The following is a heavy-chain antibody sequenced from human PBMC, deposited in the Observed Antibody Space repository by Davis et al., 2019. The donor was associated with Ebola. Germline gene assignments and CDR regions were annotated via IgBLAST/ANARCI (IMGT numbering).Heavy chain of an antibody. CDR1: GFTFSTYW. V-gene: IGHV3-74*01. Sequence: GESLKISCAASGFTFSTYWMHWVRQAPGKGLVWVARISDDVSDTTYADSVKGRFTISRDNAKNTLYLQMNSLRAEDTAVYYCVRDTRDGYNGVFGYWGQGTLVTVSS. D-gene: IGHD5-24*01. J-gene: IGHJ4*02. CDR2: ISDDVSDT. CDR3: VRDTRDGYNGVFGY.